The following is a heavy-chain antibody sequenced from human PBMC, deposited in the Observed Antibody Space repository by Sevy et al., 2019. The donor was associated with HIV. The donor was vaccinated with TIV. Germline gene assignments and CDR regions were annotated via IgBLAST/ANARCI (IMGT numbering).Heavy chain of an antibody. Sequence: GGSLRLSCEASGFTVSGNYMAWVRLAPGKGLEWVSLIDSGGSTYYADSVKGRFTISRDNEKNTLYLQMNPLKAEDTAVNFCARDRYYDASGYYYYYYGMDVWGQGTTVTVSS. V-gene: IGHV3-66*01. CDR1: GFTVSGNY. CDR3: ARDRYYDASGYYYYYYGMDV. CDR2: IDSGGST. J-gene: IGHJ6*02. D-gene: IGHD3-22*01.